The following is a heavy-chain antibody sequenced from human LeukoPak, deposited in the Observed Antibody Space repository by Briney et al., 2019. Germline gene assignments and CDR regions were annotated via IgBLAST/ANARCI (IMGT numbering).Heavy chain of an antibody. CDR3: ARGPRRGSSGWYGGWYYFDY. V-gene: IGHV4-34*01. CDR2: INHSGST. Sequence: SETLSLTCAVYGGSFSGYYWSWIRQPPGKGLEWIGEINHSGSTNYNPSLKSRVTISVDTSKNQFYLKLSSVTAADTAVYYCARGPRRGSSGWYGGWYYFDYWGQGTLVTVSS. CDR1: GGSFSGYY. D-gene: IGHD6-19*01. J-gene: IGHJ4*02.